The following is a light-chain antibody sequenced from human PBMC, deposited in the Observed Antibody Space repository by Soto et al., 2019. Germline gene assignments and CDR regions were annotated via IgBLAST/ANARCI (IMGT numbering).Light chain of an antibody. J-gene: IGKJ5*01. CDR1: QSIGSW. V-gene: IGKV1-5*01. CDR3: SHPNTNPAP. CDR2: DAS. Sequence: VAVAVRASQSIGSWLAWYQQKPGKAPKLLIYDASSLESGVPSRFSGSGSGTEVYLTSLRSRHSYFAAYSISHPNTNPAPIGEGTRLEIK.